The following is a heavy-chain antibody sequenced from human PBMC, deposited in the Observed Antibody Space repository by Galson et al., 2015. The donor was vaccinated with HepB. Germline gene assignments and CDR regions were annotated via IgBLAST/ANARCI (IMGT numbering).Heavy chain of an antibody. V-gene: IGHV3-33*01. Sequence: SLRLSCAASGFTFSSYGMHWVRQAPGKGLEWVAVIWYDGSNKYYADSVKGRFTISRDNSKNTLYLQMNSLRAEDTAVYYCARDWSVAVAGTWVGAWFDYYYYGMAVWGQGTTVTVSS. CDR3: ARDWSVAVAGTWVGAWFDYYYYGMAV. J-gene: IGHJ6*02. D-gene: IGHD6-19*01. CDR2: IWYDGSNK. CDR1: GFTFSSYG.